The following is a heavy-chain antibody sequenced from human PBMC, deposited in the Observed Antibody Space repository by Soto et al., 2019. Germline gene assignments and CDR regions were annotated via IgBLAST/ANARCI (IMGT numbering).Heavy chain of an antibody. CDR1: GYTFTSYG. D-gene: IGHD6-13*01. CDR3: ARVVCSSSWYRDNWFDP. Sequence: GASVKVSCKASGYTFTSYGISWVRQAPGQGLEWMGWISAYNGNTNYAQKLQGRVTMTTDTSTSTAYMELRSLRSDDTAVYYCARVVCSSSWYRDNWFDPWGQGTLVTVSS. CDR2: ISAYNGNT. J-gene: IGHJ5*02. V-gene: IGHV1-18*04.